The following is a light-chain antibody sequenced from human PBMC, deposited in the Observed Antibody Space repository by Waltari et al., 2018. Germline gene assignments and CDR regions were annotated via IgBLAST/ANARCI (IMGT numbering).Light chain of an antibody. CDR1: QTVRSNY. V-gene: IGKV3-20*01. Sequence: EIVLTQFPGTLSLSPGERATLSYRAAQTVRSNYLAWYQQKPGQAPRLLIYGAFGRATGIPDRFSGSGSGTDFTLTISRLEPEDSAVYYCQQYGSSPTFGQGTRLEI. CDR3: QQYGSSPT. CDR2: GAF. J-gene: IGKJ5*01.